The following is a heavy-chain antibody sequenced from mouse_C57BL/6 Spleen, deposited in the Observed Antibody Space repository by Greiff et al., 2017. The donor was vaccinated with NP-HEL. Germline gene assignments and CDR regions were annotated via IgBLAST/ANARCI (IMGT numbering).Heavy chain of an antibody. Sequence: QVQLQQPGAELVMPGASVKLSCKASGYTFTSYWMHWVKQRPGQGLEWIGEIDPSDSYTNYNQKFKGKSTLTVDTSASTAYMQLSSLTSEDSAVYYCARTYKVAMDYWGQGTSVTVSS. D-gene: IGHD1-3*01. CDR1: GYTFTSYW. J-gene: IGHJ4*01. CDR3: ARTYKVAMDY. CDR2: IDPSDSYT. V-gene: IGHV1-69*01.